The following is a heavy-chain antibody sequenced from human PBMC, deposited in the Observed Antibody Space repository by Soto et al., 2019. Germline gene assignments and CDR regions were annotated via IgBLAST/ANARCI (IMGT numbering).Heavy chain of an antibody. D-gene: IGHD4-17*01. CDR2: GSYSGTT. V-gene: IGHV4-61*01. Sequence: QVQLQESGPGLVKPSETLSLTCTVSGVSVSSGSFYWAWIRQPPGKGLEWIGFGSYSGTTNYKPSLKSRVTISVGTSRSQISLKVSSLTAADTAVYYCARGATVTQYDYWGQGTLVTVSS. CDR1: GVSVSSGSFY. CDR3: ARGATVTQYDY. J-gene: IGHJ4*02.